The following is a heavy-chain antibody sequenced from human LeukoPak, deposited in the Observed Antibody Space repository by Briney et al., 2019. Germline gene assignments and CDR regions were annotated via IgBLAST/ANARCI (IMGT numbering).Heavy chain of an antibody. CDR3: AKGTDGAGSYRPFDY. CDR2: INSGGGTT. D-gene: IGHD3-10*01. V-gene: IGHV3-23*01. CDR1: GFTFSSST. J-gene: IGHJ4*02. Sequence: PGGSLRLSCAASGFTFSSSTMSWRRQAPGKGLEWVSAINSGGGTTSAESVKGRFTISRYDSKNTLYLQINSLRAEDTAVCYCAKGTDGAGSYRPFDYWGQGTLVPVSS.